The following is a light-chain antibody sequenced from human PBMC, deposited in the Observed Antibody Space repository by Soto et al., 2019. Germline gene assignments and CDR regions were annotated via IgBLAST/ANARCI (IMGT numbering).Light chain of an antibody. CDR1: SSDVGGYNY. J-gene: IGLJ2*01. V-gene: IGLV2-14*01. Sequence: QSALTQPASVSGSPGQSITISCTGTSSDVGGYNYVSWYQHHPGKAPKLMISQVTNRPSGVSNRFSGSKSGNMASLTISGLQAEDEADYYCSSFTSSTAVVFGGGTKVTVL. CDR3: SSFTSSTAVV. CDR2: QVT.